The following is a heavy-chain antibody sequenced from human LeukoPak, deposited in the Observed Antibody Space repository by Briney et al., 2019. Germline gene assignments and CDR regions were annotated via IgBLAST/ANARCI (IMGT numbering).Heavy chain of an antibody. V-gene: IGHV4-34*01. CDR1: GGSFSGYY. CDR3: AKDIADIVVVPAPHVLYYYYGMDV. D-gene: IGHD2-2*01. J-gene: IGHJ6*02. Sequence: SETLSLTCAVYGGSFSGYYWSWIRQPPGKGLEWIGEINHSGSTSYNPSLKSRITISVDTSKNQFSLKLNSVTAADTAVYYCAKDIADIVVVPAPHVLYYYYGMDVWGQGTTVTVSS. CDR2: INHSGST.